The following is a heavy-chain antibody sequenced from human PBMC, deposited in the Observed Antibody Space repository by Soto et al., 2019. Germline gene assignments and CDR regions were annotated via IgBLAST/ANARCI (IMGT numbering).Heavy chain of an antibody. CDR3: ARPEYSSSSWGMDV. CDR2: ISSSSSTI. J-gene: IGHJ6*02. V-gene: IGHV3-48*02. CDR1: GFTFSSYS. Sequence: SXXLSCAASGFTFSSYSMNWVRQAPGKGLEWVSYISSSSSTIYYADSVKGRFTISRDNAKNSLYLQMNSLRDEDTAVYYFARPEYSSSSWGMDVWSQGTTVTVSS. D-gene: IGHD6-6*01.